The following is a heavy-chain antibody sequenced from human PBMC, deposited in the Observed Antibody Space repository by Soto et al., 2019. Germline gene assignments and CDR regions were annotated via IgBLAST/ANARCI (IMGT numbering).Heavy chain of an antibody. Sequence: QVQLVQSGAEVKKPGASVKVSCKASGYTFTSYGISWVRQAPGQGLEWMAWSSGYNGNTNYAQKLQGRVTMTTDTSTSTAYMERRSLRSDDTAVYYCARDKGAYCGGDCYSTWFDPWWQGSLVTVSS. J-gene: IGHJ5*02. CDR2: SSGYNGNT. D-gene: IGHD2-21*02. CDR3: ARDKGAYCGGDCYSTWFDP. CDR1: GYTFTSYG. V-gene: IGHV1-18*01.